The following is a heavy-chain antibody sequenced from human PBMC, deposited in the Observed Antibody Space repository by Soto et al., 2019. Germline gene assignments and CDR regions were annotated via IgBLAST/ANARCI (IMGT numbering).Heavy chain of an antibody. J-gene: IGHJ4*02. CDR3: ARQTNPSGDPEHVDY. CDR2: IYYRGSS. D-gene: IGHD4-17*01. Sequence: QLQLQESGPGLVKPSETLSLTCTVSGGSFTTSTYYWAWIRQPPGKGLEWIGNIYYRGSSYFNPSLKSRVTISVDTSKNQFSLRLTSVTAADTAVYYCARQTNPSGDPEHVDYWGQGTLVTVSS. CDR1: GGSFTTSTYY. V-gene: IGHV4-39*01.